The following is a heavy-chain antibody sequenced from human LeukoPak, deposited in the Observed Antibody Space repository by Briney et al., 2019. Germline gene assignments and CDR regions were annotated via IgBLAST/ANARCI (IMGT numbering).Heavy chain of an antibody. V-gene: IGHV4-39*01. Sequence: PSETLSLTCTVSSGSMSSSSYYWGWIRQPPGKGLEWIGSMYYSGSPYSNPSPKSPVTISVDTSQKPLSLRLTSVTAAATDALYCARSRIEVAGFYYFDYWGQGILVTVSS. CDR1: SGSMSSSSYY. CDR2: MYYSGSP. J-gene: IGHJ4*01. D-gene: IGHD6-19*01. CDR3: ARSRIEVAGFYYFDY.